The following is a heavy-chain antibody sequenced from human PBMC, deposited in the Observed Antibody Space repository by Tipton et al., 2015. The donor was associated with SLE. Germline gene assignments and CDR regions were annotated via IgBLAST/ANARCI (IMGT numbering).Heavy chain of an antibody. D-gene: IGHD3-3*01. CDR3: ARVWSGYSSSYFDL. CDR1: GGSITTYY. CDR2: FYYSGST. Sequence: TLSLTCAVSGGSITTYYWSWIRQSPGKGLEWIGYFYYSGSTKYNHSLKSRVTMSVDTSKNHFSVKLSSVTAADTAIYYCARVWSGYSSSYFDLWGRGTLVTVSS. V-gene: IGHV4-59*01. J-gene: IGHJ2*01.